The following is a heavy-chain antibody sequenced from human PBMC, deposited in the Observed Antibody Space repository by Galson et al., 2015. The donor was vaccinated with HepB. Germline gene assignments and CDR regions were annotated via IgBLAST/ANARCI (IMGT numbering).Heavy chain of an antibody. CDR1: GFTFSSYW. CDR3: ARRADLGATTYFDY. J-gene: IGHJ4*02. Sequence: SLRLSCAASGFTFSSYWMSWVRQAPGKGLEWVANIKQDGSEKYYVDSVKGRFTISRDNAKNSLYLQMNSLRAEDTAVYYCARRADLGATTYFDYWGQGTLVTVSS. D-gene: IGHD1-26*01. V-gene: IGHV3-7*03. CDR2: IKQDGSEK.